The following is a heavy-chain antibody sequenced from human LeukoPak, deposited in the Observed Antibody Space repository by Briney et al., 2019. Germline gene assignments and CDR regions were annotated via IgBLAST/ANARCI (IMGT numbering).Heavy chain of an antibody. CDR2: ISSSSCYI. D-gene: IGHD1-26*01. V-gene: IGHV3-21*01. J-gene: IGHJ3*02. CDR1: GFTFSSYS. CDR3: ARDIVGATPGAPGAFDI. Sequence: GGSLRLSCAASGFTFSSYSMNWVRQAPGKGLEWVSSISSSSCYIYYADSVKGRFTISRDNAKNSLYLQMNSLRAEDTAVYYCARDIVGATPGAPGAFDIWGQGTMVTVSS.